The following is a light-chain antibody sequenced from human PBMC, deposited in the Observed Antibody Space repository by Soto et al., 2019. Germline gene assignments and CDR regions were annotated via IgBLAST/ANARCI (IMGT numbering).Light chain of an antibody. CDR3: TSYGGRDNLM. V-gene: IGLV2-8*01. CDR1: SSYIGAYNY. Sequence: QSVLTQPPSASGSPGQSVTISCTGTSSYIGAYNYVSWFQQHPGEAPKLIISEVNKRPSGVPDRFSGSKSGNTASLTVSGLQAEDEADYYCTSYGGRDNLMFGGGTKLTVL. CDR2: EVN. J-gene: IGLJ3*02.